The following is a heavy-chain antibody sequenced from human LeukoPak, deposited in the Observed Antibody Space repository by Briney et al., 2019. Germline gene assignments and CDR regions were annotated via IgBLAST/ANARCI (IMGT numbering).Heavy chain of an antibody. CDR3: ARGWAPGIAVAGTMYYYGMDV. D-gene: IGHD6-19*01. CDR1: GFPFSSYW. J-gene: IGHJ6*02. V-gene: IGHV3-7*01. Sequence: GSLRLSCAASGFPFSSYWMSWVRQAPGKGLEWVANIKQDGSEKYYVDSVKGRFTISRDNAKNSLYLQMNSLRAEDTAVYYCARGWAPGIAVAGTMYYYGMDVWGQGTTVTVSS. CDR2: IKQDGSEK.